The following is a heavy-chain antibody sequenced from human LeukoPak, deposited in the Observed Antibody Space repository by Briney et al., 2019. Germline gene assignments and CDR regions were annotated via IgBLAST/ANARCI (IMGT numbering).Heavy chain of an antibody. CDR2: INPNSGDT. V-gene: IGHV1-2*02. D-gene: IGHD4-23*01. CDR1: GYTFTDYY. CDR3: ARDGNFDY. J-gene: IGHJ4*02. Sequence: ASVKVSCKASGYTFTDYYMHWARQAPGQGLEWMGWINPNSGDTNSAQMFQGRVTMTRDTSISTAYMELSRLRSDDTAFYYCARDGNFDYWGQGTLVTVSS.